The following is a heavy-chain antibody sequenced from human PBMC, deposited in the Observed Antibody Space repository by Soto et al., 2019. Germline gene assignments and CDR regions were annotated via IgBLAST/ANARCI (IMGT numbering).Heavy chain of an antibody. D-gene: IGHD3-22*01. Sequence: QVQLQESGPGLVKPSETLSLTCTVSGGSISSYYWSWIRQPPGKGLEWIGYIYYSGSTNYNPSLKSRVTLSVDTSKNQFSLKLSSVTAADTAVYYCARGDSSGYVGWYFDLWGRGTLVTVSS. CDR1: GGSISSYY. J-gene: IGHJ2*01. CDR2: IYYSGST. V-gene: IGHV4-59*01. CDR3: ARGDSSGYVGWYFDL.